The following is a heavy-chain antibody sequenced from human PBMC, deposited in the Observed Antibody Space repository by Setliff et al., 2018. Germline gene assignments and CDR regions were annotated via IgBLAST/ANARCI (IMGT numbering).Heavy chain of an antibody. D-gene: IGHD3-3*01. CDR3: ARMTGFQYIDV. Sequence: LSLICTVSGDSISSRPFYWGWFRQPAGKELEWIGQIYTSWSTIYNPSLKSRVTILLDTSKNQFSLTLTSVTAADTAVYYCARMTGFQYIDVWGKGTTVTVSS. CDR1: GDSISSRPFY. J-gene: IGHJ6*03. CDR2: IYTSWST. V-gene: IGHV4-61*09.